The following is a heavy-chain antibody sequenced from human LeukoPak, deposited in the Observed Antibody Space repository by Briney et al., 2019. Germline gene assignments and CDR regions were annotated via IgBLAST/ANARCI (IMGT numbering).Heavy chain of an antibody. D-gene: IGHD3-10*01. CDR2: IDYSGST. J-gene: IGHJ4*02. CDR3: ARESYYYTSGSYHPDYYFDY. CDR1: GGSIRSYY. V-gene: IGHV4-59*01. Sequence: PSQTLSLTCIVSGGSIRSYYWNWIRQPPGKGLEGIAYIDYSGSTDYNPSLKSRVTISVDTSKHQFSLSLSSVTAADTAVYYCARESYYYTSGSYHPDYYFDYWGQGTLVTVSS.